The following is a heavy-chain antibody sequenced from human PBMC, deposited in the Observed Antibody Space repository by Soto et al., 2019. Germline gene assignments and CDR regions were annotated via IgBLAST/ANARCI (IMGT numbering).Heavy chain of an antibody. CDR1: GDSINSDN. CDR3: AIRNGDYPRIYYFDY. Sequence: HVQLQESGPGLVKPSETLSLTCSVSGDSINSDNLSWIRQSPGKGLEWIGHVANSGPIYTNPSLKDRVTIAVDTSKNQFFLSLSSVTASDTAIYYCAIRNGDYPRIYYFDYWGQGTLVTVSS. J-gene: IGHJ4*02. D-gene: IGHD4-17*01. V-gene: IGHV4-59*01. CDR2: VANSGPI.